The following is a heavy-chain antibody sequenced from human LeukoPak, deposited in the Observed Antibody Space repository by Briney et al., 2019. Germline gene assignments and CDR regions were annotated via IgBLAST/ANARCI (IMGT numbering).Heavy chain of an antibody. CDR2: ISSSSSYI. Sequence: GGPLRLSCAASGFTFSSYSMNWVRQAPGKGLEWVSSISSSSSYIYYADSVKGRFTISRDNAKNSLYLQMNSLRAEDTAVYYCARAVWSGYSSPHYYYYGMDVWGQGTTVTVSS. CDR3: ARAVWSGYSSPHYYYYGMDV. J-gene: IGHJ6*02. CDR1: GFTFSSYS. D-gene: IGHD3-3*01. V-gene: IGHV3-21*01.